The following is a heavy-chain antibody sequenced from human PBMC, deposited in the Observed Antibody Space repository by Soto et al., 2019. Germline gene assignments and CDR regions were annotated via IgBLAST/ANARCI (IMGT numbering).Heavy chain of an antibody. CDR2: IIPIFGTA. J-gene: IGHJ4*02. CDR3: ARGPDSSGYFDY. D-gene: IGHD6-19*01. Sequence: SVKVSCKXSGGTFSSYAISWVRQAPGQGLEWMGGIIPIFGTANYAQKFQGRVTITADEFTSTAYMELSSLRSEDTAVYYCARGPDSSGYFDYWGQGTLVTVSS. CDR1: GGTFSSYA. V-gene: IGHV1-69*13.